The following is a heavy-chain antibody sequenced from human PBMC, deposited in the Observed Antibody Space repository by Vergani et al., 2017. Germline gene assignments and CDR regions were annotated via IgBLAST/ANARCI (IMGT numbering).Heavy chain of an antibody. D-gene: IGHD3-10*01. J-gene: IGHJ3*02. CDR1: GFTFSSYS. CDR3: AREIGELFDAVAFDI. CDR2: ISSSSSYI. V-gene: IGHV3-21*01. Sequence: VQLVESGGGVVQPGRSLRLSCAASGFTFSSYSMNWVRQAPGKGLEWVSSISSSSSYIYYADSVKGRFTISRDNAKNSLYLQMNSLRAEDTAVYYCAREIGELFDAVAFDIWGQGTMVTVSS.